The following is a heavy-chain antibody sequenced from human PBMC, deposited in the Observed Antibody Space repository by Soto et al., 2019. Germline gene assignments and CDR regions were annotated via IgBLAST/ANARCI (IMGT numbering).Heavy chain of an antibody. CDR1: GYSFTSYW. J-gene: IGHJ6*02. D-gene: IGHD3-10*01. Sequence: PGESLKISCQGFGYSFTSYWIGWVRQMPGKGLEWMGIIYPGDSDTRYSPSFQGQVTISADKSISTAYLQWSSLKASDTAMYYCAGGGVRGVITRTRDYYGMDVWGQGTTVTVSS. CDR2: IYPGDSDT. CDR3: AGGGVRGVITRTRDYYGMDV. V-gene: IGHV5-51*01.